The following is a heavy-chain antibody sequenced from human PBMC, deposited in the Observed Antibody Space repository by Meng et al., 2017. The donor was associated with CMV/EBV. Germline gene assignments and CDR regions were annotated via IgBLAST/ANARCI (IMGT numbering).Heavy chain of an antibody. CDR3: ARDGNYHGV. J-gene: IGHJ4*02. Sequence: EFRLVEDGGGLTPPGGSLGLSCAAAGFTVSNNYIRWFRQAPGKGLEWVSLIYSEGTTDYADSVKGRFTISRDNSKNTLYFQMNSLRAEDTAVYYCARDGNYHGVWGQGTLVTVSS. CDR2: IYSEGTT. V-gene: IGHV3-53*01. D-gene: IGHD1-7*01. CDR1: GFTVSNNY.